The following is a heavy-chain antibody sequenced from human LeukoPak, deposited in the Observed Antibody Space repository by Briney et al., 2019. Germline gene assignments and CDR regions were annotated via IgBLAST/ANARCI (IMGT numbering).Heavy chain of an antibody. Sequence: GGSLRLSCAASGFTFGTYAMSWVRQAPGKGLEWVSIITASGSSTFYADSVKGRFAISRDNPKSTLFLQMNSLRAEDTAVYYCARDSDFWGQGTLVTVSS. J-gene: IGHJ4*02. CDR3: ARDSDF. CDR1: GFTFGTYA. CDR2: ITASGSST. V-gene: IGHV3-23*01.